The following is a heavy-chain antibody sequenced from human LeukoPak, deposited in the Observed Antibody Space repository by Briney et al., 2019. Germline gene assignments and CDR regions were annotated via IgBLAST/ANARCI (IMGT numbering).Heavy chain of an antibody. J-gene: IGHJ4*02. CDR2: IVGSGSST. CDR3: AKWGDFDLLTGYYDSDY. V-gene: IGHV3-23*01. CDR1: GFTFSNYA. Sequence: RGGSLRLSCAASGFTFSNYAMSWVRQAPGRGLEWVSAIVGSGSSTYYADSVKGRFTISRHNSKNTLYLQLNRLSAEDTAVSYCAKWGDFDLLTGYYDSDYWGRGPLVTVSS. D-gene: IGHD3-9*01.